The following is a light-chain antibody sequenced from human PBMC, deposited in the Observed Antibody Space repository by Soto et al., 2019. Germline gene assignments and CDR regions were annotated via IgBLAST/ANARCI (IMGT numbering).Light chain of an antibody. CDR3: QQYGSSPRIT. Sequence: TPSPSTLSVSPGETATLSCRASQSVSTKLAWYQQKPGQAPRLLIYGASSRATGIPDRFSGSGSGTDFTLTISRLEPEDFAVYYCQQYGSSPRITFGQGTRLEIK. V-gene: IGKV3-20*01. CDR1: QSVSTK. J-gene: IGKJ5*01. CDR2: GAS.